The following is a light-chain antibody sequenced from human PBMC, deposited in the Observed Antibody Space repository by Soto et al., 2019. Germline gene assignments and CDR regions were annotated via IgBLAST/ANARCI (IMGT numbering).Light chain of an antibody. CDR1: QRVSNSY. CDR3: QQYGTSEII. CDR2: DTS. Sequence: EFVFTPSPSTLSLSPGEKATLSWRASQRVSNSYVAWYQQKSGRAPRLLIYDTSSRVTGIPDRFSGSGSGTDFTLTISRLEPEDFAVFYCQQYGTSEIIFGQGTKVDIK. J-gene: IGKJ1*01. V-gene: IGKV3-20*01.